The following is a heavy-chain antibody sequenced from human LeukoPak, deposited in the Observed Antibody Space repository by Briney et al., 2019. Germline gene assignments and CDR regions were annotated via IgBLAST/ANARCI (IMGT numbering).Heavy chain of an antibody. V-gene: IGHV3-33*01. J-gene: IGHJ6*02. CDR2: IWYDGSNK. Sequence: PGRSLRLSCAASGFTFSSYGMHWVRQAPGKGLEWVAVIWYDGSNKYYADSVKGRFTISRDNSKNTLYLQMNSLRAEDTAVYYCARDPSGYSSGWSAYYYYYGMDVWGQGTTVTVSS. CDR3: ARDPSGYSSGWSAYYYYYGMDV. D-gene: IGHD6-19*01. CDR1: GFTFSSYG.